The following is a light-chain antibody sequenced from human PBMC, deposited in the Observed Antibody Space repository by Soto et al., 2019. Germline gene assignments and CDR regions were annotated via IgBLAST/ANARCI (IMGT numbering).Light chain of an antibody. CDR3: QQYGSSPRT. CDR1: QNIYSSY. V-gene: IGKV3-20*01. CDR2: AAS. J-gene: IGKJ1*01. Sequence: EILLTQSPGTLSLSPGERATLSCRASQNIYSSYLAWYQQKPGQAPRLLIYAASSRATGIPDRFSGSGSGTDFTLTISRLETEDFAVYYCQQYGSSPRTFGQWTKVEIK.